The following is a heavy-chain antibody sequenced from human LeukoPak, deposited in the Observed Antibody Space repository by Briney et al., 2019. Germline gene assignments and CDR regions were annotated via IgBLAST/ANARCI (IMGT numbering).Heavy chain of an antibody. CDR2: ISSRSSYI. Sequence: GGSLRLSCAASGLTVSSNSMSWVRQAPGKGLEWVSSISSRSSYIDYAGSLKGRFTISRDNAKNSLYLQMNSLRAEDTAVYFCARDSNLYYYYMDVWGKGTTVTISS. CDR3: ARDSNLYYYYMDV. J-gene: IGHJ6*03. V-gene: IGHV3-21*01. CDR1: GLTVSSNS.